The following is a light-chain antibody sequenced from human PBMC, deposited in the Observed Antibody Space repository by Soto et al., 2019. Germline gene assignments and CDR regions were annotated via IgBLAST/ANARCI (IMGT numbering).Light chain of an antibody. CDR1: QSVSSN. CDR2: GAS. V-gene: IGKV3-15*01. Sequence: ELLMTQSPATLSVSPGETATLSCRASQSVSSNLAWYQQKPGQAPRLLIYGASTRATGIPARFSGTGSGTEFTLTINSLQAEDSAVYYCQQYYNWPRTFGQGTRLEI. J-gene: IGKJ5*01. CDR3: QQYYNWPRT.